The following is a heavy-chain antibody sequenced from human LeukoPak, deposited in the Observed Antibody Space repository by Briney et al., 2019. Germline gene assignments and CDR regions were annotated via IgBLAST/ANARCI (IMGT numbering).Heavy chain of an antibody. Sequence: SETLSLTCTVSGGSISSYYWRWIRQPAGKGLEWIGRICTSGSTNYNPSLKSRVTMSVDTSKNQFSLKLSSVTAADTAVYYCAGDTAMVKTFDYWGQGTLVTVSS. V-gene: IGHV4-4*07. CDR3: AGDTAMVKTFDY. CDR2: ICTSGST. D-gene: IGHD5-18*01. CDR1: GGSISSYY. J-gene: IGHJ4*02.